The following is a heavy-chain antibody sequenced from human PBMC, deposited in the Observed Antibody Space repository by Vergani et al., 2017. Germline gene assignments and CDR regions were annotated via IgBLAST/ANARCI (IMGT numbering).Heavy chain of an antibody. CDR3: ARTRGYDSSGYYSAALFDY. V-gene: IGHV1-69*02. D-gene: IGHD3-22*01. CDR2: MIPILGIA. J-gene: IGHJ4*02. Sequence: QVQLVQSGAEVKKPGSSVKVSCKASGGTFSSYTISWVRQAPGQGLEWMGRMIPILGIANYAQKFQGRVTITADKSTSTAYMELSSLRSEDTAVYYCARTRGYDSSGYYSAALFDYWGQGTLVTVSS. CDR1: GGTFSSYT.